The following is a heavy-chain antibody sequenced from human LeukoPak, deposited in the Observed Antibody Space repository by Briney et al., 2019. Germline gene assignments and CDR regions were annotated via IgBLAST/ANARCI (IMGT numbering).Heavy chain of an antibody. CDR3: ARGYYGYYYYYMDV. Sequence: ASVKVSCKASGSTFTGYYMHWVRQAPGQGLGWMGWINPNSGGTNYAQKFQGWVTMTRDTSISTAYMELSRLRSDDTAVYYCARGYYGYYYYYMDVWGKGTTVTVSS. CDR1: GSTFTGYY. CDR2: INPNSGGT. J-gene: IGHJ6*03. V-gene: IGHV1-2*04. D-gene: IGHD3-10*01.